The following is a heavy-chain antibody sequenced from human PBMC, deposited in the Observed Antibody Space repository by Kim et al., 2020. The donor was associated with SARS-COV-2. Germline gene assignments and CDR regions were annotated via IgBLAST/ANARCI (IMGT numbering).Heavy chain of an antibody. V-gene: IGHV6-1*01. J-gene: IGHJ5*02. Sequence: AVSGKNRITINPDTSKNQVSLQLNAVTPEDTAVYYCARDGAAAGTGWFDPWGQGTLVTVSS. D-gene: IGHD6-13*01. CDR3: ARDGAAAGTGWFDP.